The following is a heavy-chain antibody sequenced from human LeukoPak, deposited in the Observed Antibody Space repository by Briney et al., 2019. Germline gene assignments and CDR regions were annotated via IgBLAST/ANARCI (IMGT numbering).Heavy chain of an antibody. V-gene: IGHV4-59*01. CDR1: GGSISSYY. J-gene: IGHJ4*02. CDR2: IYYSGST. D-gene: IGHD3-10*01. Sequence: EASETLSLTCTVSGGSISSYYWSWIRQPPGKGLEWIGYIYYSGSTNYNPSLKSRVTISVDTSKNQFSLKLSSVTAADTAVYYCVLAGGSGSHDYWGQGTLVTVSS. CDR3: VLAGGSGSHDY.